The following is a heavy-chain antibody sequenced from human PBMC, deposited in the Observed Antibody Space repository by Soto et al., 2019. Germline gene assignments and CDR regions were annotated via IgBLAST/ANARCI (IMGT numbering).Heavy chain of an antibody. CDR1: GFTFSSYA. V-gene: IGHV3-23*01. D-gene: IGHD3-10*01. Sequence: EVQILESGGGLVQPGGSLRLSCAASGFTFSSYAMNWVRQAPGQGLEWVAANSASGGSTYYADSVKGRFTLARDKSKNTLYLQMNSLGAEDSAVYHCAISGISSSSGSDSHFDYWGQGTLVTVSS. J-gene: IGHJ4*02. CDR2: NSASGGST. CDR3: AISGISSSSGSDSHFDY.